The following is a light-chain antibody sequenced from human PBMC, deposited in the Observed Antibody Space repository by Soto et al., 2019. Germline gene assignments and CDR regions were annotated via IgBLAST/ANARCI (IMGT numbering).Light chain of an antibody. V-gene: IGKV3-11*01. CDR1: QGVSTF. CDR3: QQRFNWPRT. Sequence: ENVLTQSPATLSLSPGERATLSCRASQGVSTFLAWYQQKPGQAPRLLIYDASKRATGIPARFSGSGSGTDFTLTVSSLEPEEFAVYYCQQRFNWPRTFGQGTKVEMK. J-gene: IGKJ1*01. CDR2: DAS.